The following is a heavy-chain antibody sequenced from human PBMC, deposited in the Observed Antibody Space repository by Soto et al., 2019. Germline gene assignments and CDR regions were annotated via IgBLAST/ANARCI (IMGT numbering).Heavy chain of an antibody. CDR3: ADARHPYYAHGMDV. CDR1: GFSLSTSGVG. Sequence: QITLKESGPTLVKPTQTLTLTCTFSGFSLSTSGVGVGWIRQPPGKALEWLALIYWDECKRNSPSLKSRLTIPKDTSKQQAVLTLTNMYPVDTATYYCADARHPYYAHGMDVRGQGTTVSVYS. V-gene: IGHV2-5*02. J-gene: IGHJ6*02. CDR2: IYWDECK.